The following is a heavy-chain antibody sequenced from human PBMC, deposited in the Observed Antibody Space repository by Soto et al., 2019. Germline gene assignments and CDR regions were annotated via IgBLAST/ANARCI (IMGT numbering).Heavy chain of an antibody. CDR3: VRSLMDV. Sequence: QMQLQESGPGLVKTSETLSLTCTVSGGPIRESGLYWGWIRQSPGKGLEWIGSIFFSGRTHYNPSLKSRVSISIDASKNQFSLNVISVTAADTGVYYCVRSLMDVWGKGTTVTVSS. V-gene: IGHV4-39*01. CDR2: IFFSGRT. J-gene: IGHJ6*03. CDR1: GGPIRESGLY.